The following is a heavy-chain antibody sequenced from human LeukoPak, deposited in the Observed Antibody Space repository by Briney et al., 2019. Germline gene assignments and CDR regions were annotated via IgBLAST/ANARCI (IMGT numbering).Heavy chain of an antibody. D-gene: IGHD1-26*01. J-gene: IGHJ4*02. CDR3: ARGVGAPDY. CDR1: GFTFRSYW. Sequence: GGSLRLSCAASGFTFRSYWMHWVRQAPGKGLEWVSRVIRDGSFTNYADSVKGRFTISRDNAKNSLYLQMNSLRAEDTAVYYCARGVGAPDYWGQGTLVTVSS. V-gene: IGHV3-74*01. CDR2: VIRDGSFT.